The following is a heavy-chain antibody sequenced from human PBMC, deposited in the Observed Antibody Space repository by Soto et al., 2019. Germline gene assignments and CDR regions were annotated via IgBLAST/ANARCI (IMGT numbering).Heavy chain of an antibody. CDR3: ARQQKSSFQLYYYDGMDV. Sequence: GESLKISCKGSGYSFTSYWISWVRQMPGKGLEWMGRIDPSDSYTNYSPSFQGHVTISADKSISTAYLQWSSLKASDTAMYYCARQQKSSFQLYYYDGMDVWGQGTTVTVSS. CDR2: IDPSDSYT. D-gene: IGHD6-6*01. J-gene: IGHJ6*02. V-gene: IGHV5-10-1*01. CDR1: GYSFTSYW.